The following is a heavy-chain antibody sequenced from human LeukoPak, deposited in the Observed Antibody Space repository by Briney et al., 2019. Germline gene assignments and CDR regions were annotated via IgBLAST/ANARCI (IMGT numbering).Heavy chain of an antibody. V-gene: IGHV3-21*01. J-gene: IGHJ4*02. CDR3: ARDGYYYGSGSYL. Sequence: PGGSLRLSCAASGFTFSSYSMNWVRQAPGKGLEWVSSISSSSSYIYYADSVRGRFTISRDNAKNSLYLQMNSLRAEDTAVYYCARDGYYYGSGSYLWGQGTLVTVSS. CDR2: ISSSSSYI. D-gene: IGHD3-10*01. CDR1: GFTFSSYS.